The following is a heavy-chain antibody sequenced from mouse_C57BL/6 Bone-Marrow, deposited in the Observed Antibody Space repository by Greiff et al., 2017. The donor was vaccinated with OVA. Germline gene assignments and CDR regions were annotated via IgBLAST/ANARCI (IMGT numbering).Heavy chain of an antibody. J-gene: IGHJ3*01. CDR2: IDPSDSYT. Sequence: VQLQQPGAELVKPGASVKLSCKASGYTFTSYWMQWVKQRPGQGLEWIGEIDPSDSYTNYNQKFKGKATLTVDTSSSTAYMQLSSLTSEDSAVYYCARVGDGYSPWFAYWGQGTLVTVSA. CDR1: GYTFTSYW. V-gene: IGHV1-50*01. D-gene: IGHD2-3*01. CDR3: ARVGDGYSPWFAY.